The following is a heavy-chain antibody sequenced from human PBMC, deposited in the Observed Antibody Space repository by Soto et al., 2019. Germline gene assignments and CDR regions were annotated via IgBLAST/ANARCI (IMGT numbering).Heavy chain of an antibody. Sequence: QVQLVESGGGVVQPGRSLRLTCAASGFTFSGSGMHWVRQDPGKGLEWVALVSDDGTRKYYADSVKGRFTISRDNSENTLYLQRNSLRAEDTAVYYCARWVGGSRYDKSGKYDTWGQGTLVTVSS. CDR2: VSDDGTRK. V-gene: IGHV3-30*03. CDR3: ARWVGGSRYDKSGKYDT. D-gene: IGHD3-22*01. J-gene: IGHJ5*02. CDR1: GFTFSGSG.